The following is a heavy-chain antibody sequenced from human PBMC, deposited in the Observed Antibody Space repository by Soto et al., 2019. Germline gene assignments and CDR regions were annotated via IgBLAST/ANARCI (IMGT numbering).Heavy chain of an antibody. Sequence: XGFLRLSCAACGFSVRSYSMNWVRQAPGKGLEWISYISSSDNTIYYAGSVKGRFTISRDNAKNSLFLQMNSLRADDTAVYYCARSGAVAGNDYWGQGTLVTVSS. CDR3: ARSGAVAGNDY. CDR2: ISSSDNTI. J-gene: IGHJ4*02. V-gene: IGHV3-48*03. D-gene: IGHD6-19*01. CDR1: GFSVRSYS.